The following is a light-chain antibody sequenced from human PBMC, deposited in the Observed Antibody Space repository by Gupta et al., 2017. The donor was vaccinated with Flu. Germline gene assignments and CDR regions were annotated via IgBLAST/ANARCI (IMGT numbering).Light chain of an antibody. Sequence: PSSLSASVGDKVTITCRTSQTISSYLNWYRQKPGKAPKLLMYATSTVESGVPARFSGGGLGTSFTLTISMLQPEDSANYYCQQTYSAPWTFGQGTKVE. CDR2: ATS. CDR1: QTISSY. J-gene: IGKJ1*01. V-gene: IGKV1-39*01. CDR3: QQTYSAPWT.